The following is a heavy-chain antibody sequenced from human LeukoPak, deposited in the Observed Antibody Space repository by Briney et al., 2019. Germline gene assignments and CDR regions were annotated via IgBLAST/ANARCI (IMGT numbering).Heavy chain of an antibody. CDR3: ARHRGQRLALVVGDDAFDI. Sequence: SETLPLTCSVSGGSISNYYWSWIRQPPGKGLEYIGYSYYSGSTDYNPSLMSRVTISVDTSKNQFSLMLTSVTAADSAVYYCARHRGQRLALVVGDDAFDIWGQGTTVTVSS. J-gene: IGHJ3*02. D-gene: IGHD2-2*01. CDR2: SYYSGST. CDR1: GGSISNYY. V-gene: IGHV4-59*08.